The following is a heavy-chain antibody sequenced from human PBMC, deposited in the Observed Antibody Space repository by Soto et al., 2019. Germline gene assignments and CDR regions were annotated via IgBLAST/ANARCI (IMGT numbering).Heavy chain of an antibody. CDR3: AKTATGKVGYYGMDV. V-gene: IGHV3-30*18. D-gene: IGHD3-10*01. CDR1: GFTFSSYG. J-gene: IGHJ6*02. CDR2: ISYDGSNK. Sequence: GGSLRLSCAASGFTFSSYGMHWVRQAPGKGLEWVAVISYDGSNKYYADSVKGRFTISRDNSKNTLYLQMNSLRAEDTAVYYCAKTATGKVGYYGMDVWGQGTTDTVSS.